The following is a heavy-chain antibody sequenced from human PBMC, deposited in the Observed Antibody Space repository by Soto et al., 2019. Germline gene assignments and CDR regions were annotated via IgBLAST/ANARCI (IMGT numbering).Heavy chain of an antibody. Sequence: GGSLRLSCAASGFTFDSPYSHGMSWVRQSPGKGPEWVSTISSNGANTHYAESVKGRFTISKDASRNTVHLHMNSLRAEDTATYFCVSWVSAHFDYWGHGTPVTVSS. V-gene: IGHV3-23*01. CDR2: ISSNGANT. D-gene: IGHD2-8*01. CDR3: VSWVSAHFDY. J-gene: IGHJ4*01. CDR1: GFTFDSPYSHG.